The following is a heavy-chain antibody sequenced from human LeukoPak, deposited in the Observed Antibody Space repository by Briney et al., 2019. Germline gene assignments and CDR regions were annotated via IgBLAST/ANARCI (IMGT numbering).Heavy chain of an antibody. V-gene: IGHV3-48*01. D-gene: IGHD1-1*01. CDR2: ISSSSSTI. CDR1: GFTFSSYS. Sequence: GGSLRLSCAASGFTFSSYSMNWVRQAPGKGLEWVSYISSSSSTIFYADSMRGRFTISRDNAKNSMYLQMDSLRAEDTTVYYCARDQRGNAGTDAFDIRGQGTTVTVSS. CDR3: ARDQRGNAGTDAFDI. J-gene: IGHJ3*02.